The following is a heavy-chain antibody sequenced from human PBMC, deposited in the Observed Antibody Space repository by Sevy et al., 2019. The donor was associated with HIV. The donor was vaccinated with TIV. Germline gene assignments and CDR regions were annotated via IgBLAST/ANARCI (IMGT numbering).Heavy chain of an antibody. D-gene: IGHD2-8*02. Sequence: GGSLRLSCAASGFTFSYAWMSWVRQAPGKGLEWVGRIKSKTDAGTIDYAAPVKGRFTISRDDSKNTLYLQMNSLKTEDTAVYYCSTDPIIVLLVTDGMDVWGQGTTVTVSS. CDR3: STDPIIVLLVTDGMDV. J-gene: IGHJ6*02. V-gene: IGHV3-15*01. CDR1: GFTFSYAW. CDR2: IKSKTDAGTI.